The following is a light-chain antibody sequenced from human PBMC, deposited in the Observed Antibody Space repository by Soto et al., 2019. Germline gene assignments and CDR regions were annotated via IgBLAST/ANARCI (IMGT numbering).Light chain of an antibody. CDR2: EGS. CDR3: CSYAGSSTWV. J-gene: IGLJ3*02. Sequence: QSALTQSASVSGSPGQSITISCTGTSSDVGNYNLVSWYQQHPGKAPKLMIYEGSKRPSGVSNRFSGSKSGNTASLTISGLQAEDEADYYCCSYAGSSTWVFGGGTQLTVL. CDR1: SSDVGNYNL. V-gene: IGLV2-23*01.